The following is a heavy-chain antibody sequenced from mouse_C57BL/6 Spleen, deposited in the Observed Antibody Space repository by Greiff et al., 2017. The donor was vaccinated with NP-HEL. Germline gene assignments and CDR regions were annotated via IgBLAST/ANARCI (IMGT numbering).Heavy chain of an antibody. V-gene: IGHV1-78*01. Sequence: VQLQQSDAELVKPGASVKISCKVSGYTFTDHTIHWMKQRPEQGLEWIGYIYPRDGSTKYNEKFKGKVTLTTDKSSSTAYMQLNSLTSADSAVYFCARELYDYDGAWFAYWGQGTLVTVSA. CDR1: GYTFTDHT. CDR2: IYPRDGST. J-gene: IGHJ3*01. CDR3: ARELYDYDGAWFAY. D-gene: IGHD2-4*01.